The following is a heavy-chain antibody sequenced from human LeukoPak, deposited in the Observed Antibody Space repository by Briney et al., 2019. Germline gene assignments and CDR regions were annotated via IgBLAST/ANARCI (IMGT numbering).Heavy chain of an antibody. D-gene: IGHD2-15*01. J-gene: IGHJ4*02. V-gene: IGHV5-51*01. Sequence: GESLKISCKGSGYSFTSYWIGWVRQMPGKGLEWMGIIYPGDSDTRYSPSFQGRVTISADKSISTAYLQWSSLKASDTAMYYCARQGGGYCSGGSCYRHFDHWGQGTLVTVSS. CDR2: IYPGDSDT. CDR1: GYSFTSYW. CDR3: ARQGGGYCSGGSCYRHFDH.